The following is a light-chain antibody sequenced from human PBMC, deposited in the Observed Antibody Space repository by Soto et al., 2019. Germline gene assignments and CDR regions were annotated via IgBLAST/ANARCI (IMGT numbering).Light chain of an antibody. CDR1: QSVSNN. V-gene: IGKV3-15*01. CDR3: QQRSNQIT. J-gene: IGKJ5*01. Sequence: ILMTQSPATLSVSPGERATLSCRASQSVSNNLAWYQQKPGQAPRLLIYDASTRATGIPARFSGSGSGTEFTLTISSLEPEDFAVYYCQQRSNQITFGQGTRLEIK. CDR2: DAS.